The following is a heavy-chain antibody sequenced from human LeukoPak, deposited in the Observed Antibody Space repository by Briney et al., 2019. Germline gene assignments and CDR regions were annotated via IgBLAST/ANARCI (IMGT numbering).Heavy chain of an antibody. J-gene: IGHJ4*02. V-gene: IGHV3-43D*03. CDR2: ISWDGGST. CDR3: AKVSGDYSSSSGDY. CDR1: GFTFDDYA. Sequence: GGSLRLSCAASGFTFDDYAMHWVRQAPGKGLEWVSLISWDGGSTYYADSVKGRFTISRDNSKNSLYLQMNSLRAEDTALYYCAKVSGDYSSSSGDYWGQGTLVTVSS. D-gene: IGHD6-6*01.